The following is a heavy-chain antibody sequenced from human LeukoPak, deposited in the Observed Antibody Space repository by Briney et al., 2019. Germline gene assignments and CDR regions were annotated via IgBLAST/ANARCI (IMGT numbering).Heavy chain of an antibody. D-gene: IGHD3-22*01. J-gene: IGHJ4*02. CDR1: GYTFTGYY. CDR2: INPNSGGT. V-gene: IGHV1-2*04. CDR3: ARGDPYYYDSLRPFDY. Sequence: ASVKVSCKASGYTFTGYYMHWVRQAPGQGLEWMGWINPNSGGTNYAQKFQGWVTMTRDTSISTAYMELSRLRSDDTAVYYCARGDPYYYDSLRPFDYWGQGTLVTVSS.